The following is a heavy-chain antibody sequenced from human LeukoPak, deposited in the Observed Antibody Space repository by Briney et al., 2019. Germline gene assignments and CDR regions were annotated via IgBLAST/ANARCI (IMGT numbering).Heavy chain of an antibody. CDR3: ARDRWYYYDSSDYYHDAFDI. CDR1: GFTFRTYC. Sequence: GGSLRLSCAASGFTFRTYCMTWVRQAPGRGLEWVANIKQDGSEKYYVDSVKGRFTISRDNAKNSLYLQMNSLRAEDTAVYYCARDRWYYYDSSDYYHDAFDIWGQGTMVTVSS. D-gene: IGHD3-22*01. V-gene: IGHV3-7*01. J-gene: IGHJ3*02. CDR2: IKQDGSEK.